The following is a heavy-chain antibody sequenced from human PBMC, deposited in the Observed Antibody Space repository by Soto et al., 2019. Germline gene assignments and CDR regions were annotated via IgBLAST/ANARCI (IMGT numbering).Heavy chain of an antibody. V-gene: IGHV3-23*01. CDR2: ISGSGDIT. D-gene: IGHD3-9*01. CDR1: GFTFSSYA. J-gene: IGHJ5*02. Sequence: PGGSLRLSCAASGFTFSSYAMSWVRQAPGKGLEWVSTISGSGDITYYEDSVKGRFTISRDNSKNTLFLQMNSLRAEDTAIYYCAKDSHDISAENDTWGQGTLVTVSS. CDR3: AKDSHDISAENDT.